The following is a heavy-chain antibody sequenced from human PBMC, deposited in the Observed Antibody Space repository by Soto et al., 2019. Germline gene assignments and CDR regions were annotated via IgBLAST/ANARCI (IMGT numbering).Heavy chain of an antibody. CDR3: ARDSFGYVGDFDL. CDR2: ISGYSGNT. J-gene: IGHJ3*01. Sequence: QDQLAQSGAEVMSPGASVKVSCKASGYTFSSHHINWVRQAPGQGLELMGWISGYSGNTKYAQKFQGRVTMTTDTSTNTGYMELRSLRYDDTAVYYCARDSFGYVGDFDLWGQGTMVTVSS. CDR1: GYTFSSHH. V-gene: IGHV1-18*01. D-gene: IGHD5-18*01.